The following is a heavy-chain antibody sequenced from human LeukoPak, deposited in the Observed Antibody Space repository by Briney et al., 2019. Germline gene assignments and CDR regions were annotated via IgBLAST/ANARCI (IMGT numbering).Heavy chain of an antibody. D-gene: IGHD3-22*01. J-gene: IGHJ6*02. CDR3: ARYYYDSSGYYYDYYYCMDV. V-gene: IGHV3-7*04. Sequence: PGGSLRLSCAASGFTFSTYWMSWVRQAPGKGLEWVANIKHDGSDKNYVDSVKGRFTISRDNAKNALFLQMNSLRAEDTAVYYCARYYYDSSGYYYDYYYCMDVWGQGTTVTVSS. CDR2: IKHDGSDK. CDR1: GFTFSTYW.